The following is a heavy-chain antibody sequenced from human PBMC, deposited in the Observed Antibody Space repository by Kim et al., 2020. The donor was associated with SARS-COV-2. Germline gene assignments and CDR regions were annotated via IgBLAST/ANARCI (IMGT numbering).Heavy chain of an antibody. Sequence: SETLSLTCTVSGGSISSGGYYWSWIRQHPGKGWDWIGNINYSGRSYTNPSLKSRVTISVDTSKTQFTLKLSAVTAADTAVYYCGRRSYGVETFDYWGQGTLVTVSS. V-gene: IGHV4-31*03. J-gene: IGHJ4*02. CDR2: INYSGRS. CDR1: GGSISSGGYY. CDR3: GRRSYGVETFDY. D-gene: IGHD5-18*01.